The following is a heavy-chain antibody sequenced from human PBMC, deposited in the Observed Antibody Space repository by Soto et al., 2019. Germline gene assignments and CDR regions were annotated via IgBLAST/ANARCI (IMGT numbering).Heavy chain of an antibody. Sequence: SETLSLTCTVSGGSISGYYWSWIRQPPGKGLEWIGYMYNSGSTNYNPSLKSRVTISVDTSKNQFSLKLSSVTAADTAVYYCARSDGRYWGQGTLVTVSS. J-gene: IGHJ4*02. CDR3: ARSDGRY. CDR2: MYNSGST. CDR1: GGSISGYY. V-gene: IGHV4-59*01.